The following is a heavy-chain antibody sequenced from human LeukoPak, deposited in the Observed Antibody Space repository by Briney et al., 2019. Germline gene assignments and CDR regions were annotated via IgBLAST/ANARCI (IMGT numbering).Heavy chain of an antibody. Sequence: SETLSLTCTVSGGSISSSSYYWGWIRQPPGKGLEWIGSIYYSGSTYYNPSLKSRVTISVDTSKNQFSLKLSSVTAADTAVYYCARGGDFWSGYYEEAFDIWGQGTMVTVSS. J-gene: IGHJ3*02. CDR2: IYYSGST. CDR3: ARGGDFWSGYYEEAFDI. V-gene: IGHV4-39*07. D-gene: IGHD3-3*01. CDR1: GGSISSSSYY.